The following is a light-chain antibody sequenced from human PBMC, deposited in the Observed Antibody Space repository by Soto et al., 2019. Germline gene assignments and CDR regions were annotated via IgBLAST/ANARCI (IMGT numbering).Light chain of an antibody. CDR2: EVS. CDR3: CSYAGSSTYV. CDR1: SSDVGSYNL. Sequence: QSVVTQPAYVSGSPGQSITISCTGTSSDVGSYNLVSWYQQHPGKAPKLMIYEVSKRPSGVSNRFSGSKSGNTASLTISGLQAEDEADYYCCSYAGSSTYVFGTGTKVTVL. V-gene: IGLV2-23*02. J-gene: IGLJ1*01.